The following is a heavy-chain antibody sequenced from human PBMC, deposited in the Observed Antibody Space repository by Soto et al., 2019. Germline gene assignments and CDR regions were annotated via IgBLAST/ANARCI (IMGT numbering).Heavy chain of an antibody. CDR1: GFSFSTYG. CDR2: ISASGESS. J-gene: IGHJ4*02. D-gene: IGHD2-15*01. CDR3: ARDTRTYGLFDS. V-gene: IGHV3-23*01. Sequence: GGSLRLSCAASGFSFSTYGMSWVRQAPGKGLEWVSAISASGESSNYADSVKGRFSISRDNSKNTLYLQMNSLRAEDTAVYYCARDTRTYGLFDSWGQGTLVTVSS.